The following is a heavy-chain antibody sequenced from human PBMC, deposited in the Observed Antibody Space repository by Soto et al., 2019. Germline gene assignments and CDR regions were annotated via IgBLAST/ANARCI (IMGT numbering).Heavy chain of an antibody. D-gene: IGHD6-13*01. Sequence: QPGGSLRLSCAASGFTFSSYGMHWVRQAPGKGLEWVAVIWYDGSNKYYADSVKGRFTISRDNSKNTLYLQMNSLRAEDTAVYYCARDYSSSWLDYWGQGTLVTVSS. J-gene: IGHJ4*02. V-gene: IGHV3-33*01. CDR2: IWYDGSNK. CDR3: ARDYSSSWLDY. CDR1: GFTFSSYG.